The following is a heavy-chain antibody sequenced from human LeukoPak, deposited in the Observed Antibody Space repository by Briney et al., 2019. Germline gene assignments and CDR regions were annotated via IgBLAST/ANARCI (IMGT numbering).Heavy chain of an antibody. D-gene: IGHD1-1*01. CDR1: GFIFSTYW. Sequence: QPGGSLRLSCAASGFIFSTYWMSWVRQAPGKGLEWVANIKQDGSEKYYVDSVKGRFTISRDNAKNSLYLQMNSLRAEDTAVYYCARELEYNSASYGMDVWGQGTTVTVPS. V-gene: IGHV3-7*05. CDR3: ARELEYNSASYGMDV. J-gene: IGHJ6*02. CDR2: IKQDGSEK.